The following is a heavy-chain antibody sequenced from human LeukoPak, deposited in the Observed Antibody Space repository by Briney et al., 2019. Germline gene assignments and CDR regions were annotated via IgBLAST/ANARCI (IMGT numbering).Heavy chain of an antibody. J-gene: IGHJ4*02. Sequence: GASVKVSGKTSGYSSTTYGLSWVRQAPGQGLQWMGWTYNTYTHYAETLRDRLTMTTDTSTSTSYLELRSLRSDDTAVYYCARALAQGGSFDLYYFDSWGQGSLVTVSS. CDR2: TYNTYT. D-gene: IGHD3-9*01. CDR1: GYSSTTYG. V-gene: IGHV1-18*01. CDR3: ARALAQGGSFDLYYFDS.